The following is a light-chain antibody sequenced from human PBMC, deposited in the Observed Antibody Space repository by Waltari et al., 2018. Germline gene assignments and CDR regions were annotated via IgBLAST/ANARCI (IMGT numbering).Light chain of an antibody. Sequence: QPALTQPPSVSAAPGQKVTISCSGGHSNIGTHLVSWYQQVPGSAPKLLIFEDEKRPSGISARCSGSKSGTSATLAITGLQPGDEADFYCGTWDTSLSPHVIFGGGTRLTVL. CDR1: HSNIGTHL. CDR3: GTWDTSLSPHVI. CDR2: EDE. V-gene: IGLV1-51*01. J-gene: IGLJ2*01.